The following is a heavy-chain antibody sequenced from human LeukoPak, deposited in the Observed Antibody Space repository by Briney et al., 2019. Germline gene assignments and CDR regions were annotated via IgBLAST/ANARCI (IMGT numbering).Heavy chain of an antibody. D-gene: IGHD3-3*01. J-gene: IGHJ4*02. Sequence: GGSLRLSCAASGFTFSDHYMDWVRQAPGKGLEWVGRTRNKANSYTTEYAASVKGRFTISRDDSKNSLYLQMNSLKTEDTAVYYCARGVRSVEIFGVVIHKGYYFDYWGQGTLVTVSS. CDR2: TRNKANSYTT. V-gene: IGHV3-72*01. CDR3: ARGVRSVEIFGVVIHKGYYFDY. CDR1: GFTFSDHY.